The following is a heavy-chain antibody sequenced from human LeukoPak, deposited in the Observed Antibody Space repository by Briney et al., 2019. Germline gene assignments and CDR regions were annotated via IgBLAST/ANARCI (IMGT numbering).Heavy chain of an antibody. CDR2: IYTSGST. J-gene: IGHJ3*02. D-gene: IGHD3-3*01. CDR3: ARDGISTIFGVVITTDAFDI. Sequence: SQTLSLTCTVSGGSISSGSYYWSWIRQPAGKGLEWIGRIYTSGSTNYNPSLKSRVTISVDTSKNQFSLKLSSVTAADTAVYYCARDGISTIFGVVITTDAFDIWGQGTTVTVPS. V-gene: IGHV4-61*02. CDR1: GGSISSGSYY.